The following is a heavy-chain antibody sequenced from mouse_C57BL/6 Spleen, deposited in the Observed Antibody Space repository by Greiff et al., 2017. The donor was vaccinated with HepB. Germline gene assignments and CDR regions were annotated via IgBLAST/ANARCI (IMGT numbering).Heavy chain of an antibody. J-gene: IGHJ2*01. CDR2: IYPGSGNT. CDR3: ATLLGYYFDY. D-gene: IGHD1-1*01. V-gene: IGHV1-76*01. Sequence: VQVVESGAELVRPGASVKLSCKASGYTFTDYYINWVKQRPGQGLEWIARIYPGSGNTYYNEKFKGKATLTAEKSSSTAYMQLSSLTSEDSAVYFCATLLGYYFDYWGQGTTLTVSS. CDR1: GYTFTDYY.